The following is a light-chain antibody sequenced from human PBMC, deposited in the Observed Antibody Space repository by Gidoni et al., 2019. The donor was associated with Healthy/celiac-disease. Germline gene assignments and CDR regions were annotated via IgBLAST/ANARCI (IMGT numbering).Light chain of an antibody. V-gene: IGKV1-39*01. CDR2: AAS. CDR3: QQSYSTVPFT. Sequence: DIQMTQSPSSLSASVGDRVTITCRASQSISSYLNWYQQKPGKAPKLLIYAASSLQSGVPSRFSGSGSGTDFTLTISSLQPEDFATYYCQQSYSTVPFTFXPXTKVDIK. J-gene: IGKJ3*01. CDR1: QSISSY.